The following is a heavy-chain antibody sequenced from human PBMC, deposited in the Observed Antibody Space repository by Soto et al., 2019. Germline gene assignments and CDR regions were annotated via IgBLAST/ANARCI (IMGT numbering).Heavy chain of an antibody. Sequence: EVQLVESGGGLVQPGESLTLSCEASGFTFRNYWMHWVRQAPGKGPVWLSRIKSDGSGTIHADSVEGRFTISRDNAKNTLYLQMNSLRAEDTAVYYCVRGDGDYYDGNGYLGRHWGQGTLVTVSS. V-gene: IGHV3-74*01. J-gene: IGHJ4*02. CDR1: GFTFRNYW. CDR2: IKSDGSGT. CDR3: VRGDGDYYDGNGYLGRH. D-gene: IGHD3-22*01.